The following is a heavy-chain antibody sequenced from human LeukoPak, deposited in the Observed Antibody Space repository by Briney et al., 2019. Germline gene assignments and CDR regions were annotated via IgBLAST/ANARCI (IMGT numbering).Heavy chain of an antibody. CDR1: GYSFTSYW. J-gene: IGHJ4*02. Sequence: GESLKISCKGSGYSFTSYWIGWVRQMPGKGLGWMGIIYPGNSDTRYSPSFQGQVTISADKSISTAYLQWSSLKASDTAMYYCARDTAMVTSTSYFDYWGQGTLVTVSS. D-gene: IGHD5-18*01. V-gene: IGHV5-51*01. CDR3: ARDTAMVTSTSYFDY. CDR2: IYPGNSDT.